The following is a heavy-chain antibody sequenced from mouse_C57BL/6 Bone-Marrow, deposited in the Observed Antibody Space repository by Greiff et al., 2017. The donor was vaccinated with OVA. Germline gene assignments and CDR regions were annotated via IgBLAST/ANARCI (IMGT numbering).Heavy chain of an antibody. CDR1: GYTFTSYT. CDR2: INPSSGYT. Sequence: QVQLQQSGAELARPGASVKMSCKASGYTFTSYTMHWVKQRPGQGLEWIGYINPSSGYTKYNQKFKNKATLTADKSSSTAYMQLSSLTSEDSSVYYCANYYDSNYVCAMDYWGQGTSVTVSS. CDR3: ANYYDSNYVCAMDY. D-gene: IGHD2-5*01. J-gene: IGHJ4*01. V-gene: IGHV1-4*01.